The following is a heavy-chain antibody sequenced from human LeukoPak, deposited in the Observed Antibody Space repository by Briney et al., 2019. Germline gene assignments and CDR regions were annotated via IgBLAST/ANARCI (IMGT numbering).Heavy chain of an antibody. CDR2: INPNSGGT. Sequence: GASVKVSCKASGYTFTGYYMHWVRQAPGQGLEWMGWINPNSGGTNYAQKFQGRVTMTRDTSISTAYMELSRLRSDDMAVYYCARGRQVVVAAHYYYYMDVWGKGTTVTVSS. J-gene: IGHJ6*03. CDR3: ARGRQVVVAAHYYYYMDV. CDR1: GYTFTGYY. V-gene: IGHV1-2*02. D-gene: IGHD2-15*01.